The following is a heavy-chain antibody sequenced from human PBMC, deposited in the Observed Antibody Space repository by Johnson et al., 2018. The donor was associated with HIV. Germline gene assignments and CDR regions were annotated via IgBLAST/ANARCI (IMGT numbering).Heavy chain of an antibody. CDR2: IKCDGSEK. Sequence: VQLVESGGGVVQPGGSLRLSCAASGFTFSSSWMHWVCQAPEKGLEWVADIKCDGSEKYYVDSVNGRFTISRDNAKNSLYLQMNSLRAEDTAVYYCTGGWYNLSAFDIWGQGTMVTVSS. J-gene: IGHJ3*02. CDR3: TGGWYNLSAFDI. D-gene: IGHD6-19*01. V-gene: IGHV3-52*01. CDR1: GFTFSSSW.